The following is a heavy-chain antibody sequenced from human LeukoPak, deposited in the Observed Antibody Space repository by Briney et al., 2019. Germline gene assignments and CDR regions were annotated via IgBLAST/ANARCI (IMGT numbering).Heavy chain of an antibody. CDR1: GFTFSSYG. V-gene: IGHV3-30*02. CDR2: IRYDGSKK. J-gene: IGHJ4*02. Sequence: GGSLRLSCAASGFTFSSYGMHWVRQAPGKGLEWVAFIRYDGSKKYYADSVKGRFTISRDNSKNTLYLQMNSLRAEDTAGYYCAKGHDSSGVDWGQGTLVTVSS. D-gene: IGHD3-22*01. CDR3: AKGHDSSGVD.